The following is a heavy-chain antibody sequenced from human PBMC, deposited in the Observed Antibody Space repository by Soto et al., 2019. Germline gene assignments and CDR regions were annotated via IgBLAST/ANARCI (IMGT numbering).Heavy chain of an antibody. D-gene: IGHD3-22*01. CDR2: ITGGGNA. Sequence: SLILFCLFACFRFLYSRVWGLQGLGAGQEWVSGITGGGNAEYAASVKGRFTISRDYSKNTVYLQMNSLRAEDTAVYYCAKDDSSGYRPYYFDYWGQGTLVTVSS. J-gene: IGHJ4*02. V-gene: IGHV3-23*01. CDR3: AKDDSSGYRPYYFDY. CDR1: CFRFLYS.